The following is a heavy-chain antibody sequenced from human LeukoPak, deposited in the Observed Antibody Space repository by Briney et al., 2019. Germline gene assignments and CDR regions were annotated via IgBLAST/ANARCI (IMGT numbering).Heavy chain of an antibody. V-gene: IGHV3-11*01. CDR3: ARSAYYYDSSGYSLKY. D-gene: IGHD3-22*01. Sequence: PGGSLRLSCAASGFTFSDYYMSWIRQAPGKGLEWVPYISSSGSTIYYADSVKGRFTISRDNAKNSLYLQMNSLRAEDTAVYYCARSAYYYDSSGYSLKYWGQGTLVTVSS. J-gene: IGHJ4*02. CDR1: GFTFSDYY. CDR2: ISSSGSTI.